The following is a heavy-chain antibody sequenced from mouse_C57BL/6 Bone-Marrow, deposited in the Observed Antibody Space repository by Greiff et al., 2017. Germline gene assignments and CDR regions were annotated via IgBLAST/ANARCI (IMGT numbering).Heavy chain of an antibody. CDR3: ASTVAPHYYAMDY. D-gene: IGHD1-1*01. CDR2: IYPGSGNT. V-gene: IGHV1-76*01. J-gene: IGHJ4*01. CDR1: GYTFTDYY. Sequence: VQRVESGAELVRPGASVKLSCKASGYTFTDYYINWVKQRPGQGLEWIARIYPGSGNTYYNEKFKGKATLTAEKSSSTAYMQLSSLTSEDSAVYFCASTVAPHYYAMDYWGQGTSVTVSS.